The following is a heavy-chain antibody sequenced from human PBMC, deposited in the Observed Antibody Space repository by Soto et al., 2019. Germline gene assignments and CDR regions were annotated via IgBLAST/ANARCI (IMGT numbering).Heavy chain of an antibody. D-gene: IGHD3-22*01. CDR3: AKDGPYYDSSGYSDALDI. J-gene: IGHJ3*02. CDR1: GFTFSSYA. Sequence: PGGSLRLSCAASGFTFSSYAMSWVRQAPGKGLEWVSTINNRGGSTNYADSVKGRFTISRDNSENTLYLQMNSLRAEDTALYSCAKDGPYYDSSGYSDALDIWGQGTMVTVSS. CDR2: INNRGGST. V-gene: IGHV3-23*01.